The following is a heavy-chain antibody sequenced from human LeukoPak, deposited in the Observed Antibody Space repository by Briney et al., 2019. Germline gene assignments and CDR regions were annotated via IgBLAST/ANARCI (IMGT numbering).Heavy chain of an antibody. D-gene: IGHD3-22*01. CDR1: GFTFSSYA. CDR2: VSYDGTSK. CDR3: ARDGYYYDSSGYYFNFDY. V-gene: IGHV3-30*04. Sequence: PGRTLRLSCAASGFTFSSYAMYWVRQAPGKGLEWVAAVSYDGTSKYSADSVKGRFTISRDNSKNTLYLQMNSLRAEDTAVYYCARDGYYYDSSGYYFNFDYWGQGTLVTVSS. J-gene: IGHJ4*02.